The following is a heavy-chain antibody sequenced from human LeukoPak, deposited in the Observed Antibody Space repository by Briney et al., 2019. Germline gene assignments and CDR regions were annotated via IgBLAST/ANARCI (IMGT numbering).Heavy chain of an antibody. V-gene: IGHV3-11*01. J-gene: IGHJ6*04. D-gene: IGHD3-10*01. CDR1: GFTFSDYY. Sequence: PGGSLRLSCAASGFTFSDYYMSWIRQAPGKGLEWVSYISSSGSTIYYADSVKGRFTISRDNAKNSLYLQMNSLRAEDTAVYYCARGVLDYGSGSYYNNHYYYRMDVWGKGTTVTISS. CDR3: ARGVLDYGSGSYYNNHYYYRMDV. CDR2: ISSSGSTI.